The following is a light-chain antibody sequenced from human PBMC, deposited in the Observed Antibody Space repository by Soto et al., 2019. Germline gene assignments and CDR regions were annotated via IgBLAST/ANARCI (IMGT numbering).Light chain of an antibody. CDR1: QSISSW. CDR3: QQYNSYPWT. J-gene: IGKJ1*01. Sequence: DIQMTQSPSTLSASVGDRVTITCRASQSISSWLAWYQQKPGKAPKLLIYKASSLESGVPSRFSGSGCGTEFTLTISSLQRDDVAIYYWQQYNSYPWTFGKGTKVDIK. CDR2: KAS. V-gene: IGKV1-5*03.